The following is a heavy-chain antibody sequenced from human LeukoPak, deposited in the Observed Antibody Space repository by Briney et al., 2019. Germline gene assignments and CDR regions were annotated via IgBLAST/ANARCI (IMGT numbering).Heavy chain of an antibody. V-gene: IGHV4-4*09. D-gene: IGHD6-19*01. CDR1: GGSISSYY. Sequence: SETLSLTCTVSGGSISSYYWSWIRQPPGKGLVWIGYIYTSGSTNYNPSLKSRVTISVDTSKNQFSLKLSSVTAADTAVYYCARLNSGWLDAFDIWGQGTMVTVSS. CDR3: ARLNSGWLDAFDI. CDR2: IYTSGST. J-gene: IGHJ3*02.